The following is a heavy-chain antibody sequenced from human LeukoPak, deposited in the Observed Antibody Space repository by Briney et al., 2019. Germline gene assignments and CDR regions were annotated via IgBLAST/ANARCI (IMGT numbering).Heavy chain of an antibody. Sequence: SETLSLTCTVSGGSIGTNYWTWIRQPPGQGLEYIGYIYYTGATNYNPSLKSRVTISVDTSKNQFSLKPTSVTAADTAVYFCAKYGNSGWVIDNWGQGTLVTVSS. CDR2: IYYTGAT. J-gene: IGHJ4*02. CDR1: GGSIGTNY. V-gene: IGHV4-59*08. D-gene: IGHD6-19*01. CDR3: AKYGNSGWVIDN.